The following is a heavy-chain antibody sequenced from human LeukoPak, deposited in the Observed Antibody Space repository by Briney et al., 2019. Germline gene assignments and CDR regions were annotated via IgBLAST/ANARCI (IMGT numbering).Heavy chain of an antibody. D-gene: IGHD5-12*01. CDR3: ARAMRSGYDY. Sequence: GGSLRLSCAASGFTFSSYGMNWVRQAPGKRLEWVSYISSSSDSIYYADSVKGRFTISRDSAENSLYLQMNSLRDEDTAVYYCARAMRSGYDYWGQGTLVTVSS. J-gene: IGHJ4*02. CDR2: ISSSSDSI. V-gene: IGHV3-48*02. CDR1: GFTFSSYG.